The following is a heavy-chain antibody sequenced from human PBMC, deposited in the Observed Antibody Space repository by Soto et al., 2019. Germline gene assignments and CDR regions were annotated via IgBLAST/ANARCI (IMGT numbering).Heavy chain of an antibody. Sequence: VQLVESGGGVVQPGRSLRLSCAASGFTFSSYGMHWVRQAPGKGLEWVAVISYDGSNKYYADSVKGRFTISRDNSKNTLYLQMNSLRAEDTAVYYCAKGKLIAALDYWGQGTLVTVSS. J-gene: IGHJ4*02. CDR1: GFTFSSYG. D-gene: IGHD6-6*01. CDR2: ISYDGSNK. CDR3: AKGKLIAALDY. V-gene: IGHV3-30*18.